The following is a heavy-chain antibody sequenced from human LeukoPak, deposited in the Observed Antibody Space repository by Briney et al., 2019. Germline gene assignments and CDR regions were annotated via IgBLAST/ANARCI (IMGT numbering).Heavy chain of an antibody. CDR3: ATITGDRVGYFDY. V-gene: IGHV3-23*01. Sequence: GGSLRLSCAASGFTFSSYGMHWVRQAPGKGLEWVSAISGSGGSTYYADSVKGRFTISRDNSKNTLYLQMNSLRAEDTAVYYCATITGDRVGYFDYWGQGTLVTVSS. CDR1: GFTFSSYG. CDR2: ISGSGGST. J-gene: IGHJ4*02. D-gene: IGHD7-27*01.